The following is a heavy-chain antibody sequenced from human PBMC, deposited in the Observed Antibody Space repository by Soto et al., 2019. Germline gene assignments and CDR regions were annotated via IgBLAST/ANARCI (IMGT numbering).Heavy chain of an antibody. CDR3: ARDWGACTPGECYSHGFDL. J-gene: IGHJ3*01. V-gene: IGHV3-33*01. D-gene: IGHD2-21*01. Sequence: QEQLVESGGGMVQPGGSLRLSCAVSGFTLDTYGMHWARQAAGQGLEWVAVSWHDGRHLDYADSVRGRFTVFRDDSKNTLFLEMNGLRGDDTAVYYCARDWGACTPGECYSHGFDLWGQGTLATVSS. CDR1: GFTLDTYG. CDR2: SWHDGRHL.